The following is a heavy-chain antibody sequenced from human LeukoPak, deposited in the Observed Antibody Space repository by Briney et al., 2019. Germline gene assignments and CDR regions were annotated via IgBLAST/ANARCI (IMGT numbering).Heavy chain of an antibody. V-gene: IGHV3-23*01. J-gene: IGHJ4*02. D-gene: IGHD3-10*01. CDR3: AKGSLLWFGELHLIDY. Sequence: PGGSLRLSCAASGFTFSSYAMSWVRQAPGKGLEWVSAISGSGGSTYYADSVKGRFTISRDNPKNTLYLQMNSLRAEDTAVYYCAKGSLLWFGELHLIDYWGQGTLVTVSS. CDR1: GFTFSSYA. CDR2: ISGSGGST.